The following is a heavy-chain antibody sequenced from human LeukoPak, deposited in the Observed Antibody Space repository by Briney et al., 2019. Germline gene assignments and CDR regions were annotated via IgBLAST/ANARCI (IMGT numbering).Heavy chain of an antibody. D-gene: IGHD4-17*01. Sequence: SETLSLTCTVSGYSISTGYHWGWIRQPPGKGLEWIGSIYHSGSTYQNPSLKSRVTISLDTSKNHFSLKLSSVAAADTAVYYCARVRDYYGDYGLDYWGQGTLVTVSS. V-gene: IGHV4-38-2*02. J-gene: IGHJ4*02. CDR1: GYSISTGYH. CDR3: ARVRDYYGDYGLDY. CDR2: IYHSGST.